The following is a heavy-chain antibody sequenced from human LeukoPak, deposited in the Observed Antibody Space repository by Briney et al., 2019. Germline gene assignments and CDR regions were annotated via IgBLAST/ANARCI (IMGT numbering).Heavy chain of an antibody. V-gene: IGHV4-39*07. Sequence: SETLSLTCTVSSGSISTSNYYWGWVRQPPGKALEWIGNIFYSGSTYYSPSLKSRVTISVDTSKNQFSLKLSSVTAADTAVYYCASGSRYGGSTDAFDIWGQGTMVTVSS. CDR2: IFYSGST. CDR3: ASGSRYGGSTDAFDI. CDR1: SGSISTSNYY. J-gene: IGHJ3*02. D-gene: IGHD4-23*01.